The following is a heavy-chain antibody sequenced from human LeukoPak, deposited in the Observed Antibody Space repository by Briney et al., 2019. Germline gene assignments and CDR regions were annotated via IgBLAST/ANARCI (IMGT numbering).Heavy chain of an antibody. J-gene: IGHJ4*02. Sequence: GGSLRLSCAASGFTFSSYSMNWVRQAPGKGLEWVSSISSSGSYIYYADSVKGRFTISRDNAKNSLYLQMNSLRAEDTAVYYCARSSPNYDYVWGSYRRPFDYWGQGTLVTVSS. V-gene: IGHV3-21*01. D-gene: IGHD3-16*02. CDR2: ISSSGSYI. CDR1: GFTFSSYS. CDR3: ARSSPNYDYVWGSYRRPFDY.